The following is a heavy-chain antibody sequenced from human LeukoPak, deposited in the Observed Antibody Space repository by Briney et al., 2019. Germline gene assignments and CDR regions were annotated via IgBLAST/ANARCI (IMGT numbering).Heavy chain of an antibody. V-gene: IGHV3-21*01. CDR1: GFTFSSYS. CDR3: AKDGDTAMDFDY. CDR2: ISSSSSYI. J-gene: IGHJ4*02. Sequence: GGSLRLSCAASGFTFSSYSMNWVRQAPGKGLEWVSSISSSSSYIYYADSVKGRFTISRDNSKNTLYLQVNSLRAEDTAVYYCAKDGDTAMDFDYWGQGTLVTVSS. D-gene: IGHD5-18*01.